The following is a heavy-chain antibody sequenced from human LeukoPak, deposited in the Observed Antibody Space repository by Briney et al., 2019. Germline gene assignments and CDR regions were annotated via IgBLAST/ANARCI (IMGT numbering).Heavy chain of an antibody. CDR3: ATRESAAGRTADY. J-gene: IGHJ4*02. V-gene: IGHV4-39*07. Sequence: SETLSLTCTVSGGSISSSSYYWGWIRQPPGKGLEWIGSIYYSGSTYYNPSLKSRVTISVDTSKNQFSLKLSSATAADTAVYYCATRESAAGRTADYWGQGTLVTVSS. CDR1: GGSISSSSYY. CDR2: IYYSGST. D-gene: IGHD6-13*01.